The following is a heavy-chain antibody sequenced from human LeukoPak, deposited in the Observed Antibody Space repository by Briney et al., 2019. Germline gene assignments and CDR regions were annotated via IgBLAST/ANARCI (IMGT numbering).Heavy chain of an antibody. V-gene: IGHV1-18*01. CDR2: ISAYNCNT. D-gene: IGHD3-22*01. CDR1: GYTFTSYD. J-gene: IGHJ4*02. CDR3: ARAPWDSSCYVYVSYY. Sequence: ASVKVSCKASGYTFTSYDITWVRQAPGQGLEWMGWISAYNCNTNYAQHLQRRVTMTTDTSTSTAYKELRSVRSDDAAVYHCARAPWDSSCYVYVSYYWGQGTLVSVSS.